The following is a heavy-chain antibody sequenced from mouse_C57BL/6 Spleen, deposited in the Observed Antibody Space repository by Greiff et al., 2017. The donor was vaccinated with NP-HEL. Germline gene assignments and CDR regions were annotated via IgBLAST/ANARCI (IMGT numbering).Heavy chain of an antibody. D-gene: IGHD2-4*01. CDR3: ARSEDYGYAMDD. CDR2: IDPSDSYT. V-gene: IGHV1-69*01. J-gene: IGHJ4*01. Sequence: QVQLQQPGAELVMPGASVKLSCKASGYTFTSYWMHWVKQRPGQGLEWIGEIDPSDSYTNYNQKFKGKSTLTVDKSSSTAYMQLSSLTSEDAAVYYGARSEDYGYAMDDWGKGTSVTVS. CDR1: GYTFTSYW.